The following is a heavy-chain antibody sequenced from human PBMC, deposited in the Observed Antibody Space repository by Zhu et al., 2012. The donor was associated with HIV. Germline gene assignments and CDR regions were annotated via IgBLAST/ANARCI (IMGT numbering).Heavy chain of an antibody. V-gene: IGHV4-39*01. D-gene: IGHD3-16*01. CDR3: ARSLFTAYRRSDAFDI. CDR2: FYYNGVT. CDR1: GDSIANSDFY. Sequence: QVQLQESGPGLLQPLETLSLICNVSGDSIANSDFYWGWVRQPPGKGLEWIGSFYYNGVTYYNPSLKSRVTIPLDTSKNQFSLNLNSVTAADTAIYYCARSLFTAYRRSDAFDIWGPGTMVTGLF. J-gene: IGHJ3*02.